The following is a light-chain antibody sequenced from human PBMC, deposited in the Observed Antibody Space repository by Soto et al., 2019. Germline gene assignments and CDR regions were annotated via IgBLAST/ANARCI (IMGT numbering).Light chain of an antibody. V-gene: IGKV3-11*01. J-gene: IGKJ5*01. CDR1: QSVSSY. Sequence: EIVLTQSPATLSLSPGERATLSCRASQSVSSYLAWYQQKPGQAARLLIYDASNRATGIPARFSGSGSGTDFTLTMSSLEPEDFAVYYCQQRSNWPPITFGQGTRLEIK. CDR2: DAS. CDR3: QQRSNWPPIT.